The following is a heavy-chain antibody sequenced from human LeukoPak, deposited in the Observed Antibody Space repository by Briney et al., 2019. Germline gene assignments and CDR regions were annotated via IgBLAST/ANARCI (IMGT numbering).Heavy chain of an antibody. D-gene: IGHD2-2*01. Sequence: SEALSLTCTVSGGSISTYYWSWIRQPPAEGREWIGSIYYSGTTNSNPSLKSRVTISVDTSKNQFSLKLSSVTAAGTAVYYCAREAGGSTSPFDIWGQGTMVTVSS. J-gene: IGHJ3*02. CDR1: GGSISTYY. CDR3: AREAGGSTSPFDI. CDR2: IYYSGTT. V-gene: IGHV4-59*12.